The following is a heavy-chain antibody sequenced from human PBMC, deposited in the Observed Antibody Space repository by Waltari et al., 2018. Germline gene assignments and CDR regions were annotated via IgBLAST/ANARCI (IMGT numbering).Heavy chain of an antibody. V-gene: IGHV3-9*01. D-gene: IGHD3-9*01. J-gene: IGHJ4*02. CDR1: GFTFDDYA. CDR3: AKAYYDILTGLGYYFDY. CDR2: ISWNSGSI. Sequence: EVQLVESGGGLVQPGRSLRLSCAASGFTFDDYAIHWVRQAPGKGLEWVSCISWNSGSIGYADSVKGRFTISRDNAKNSLYLQMNSLRAEDTALDYCAKAYYDILTGLGYYFDYWGQGTLVTVSS.